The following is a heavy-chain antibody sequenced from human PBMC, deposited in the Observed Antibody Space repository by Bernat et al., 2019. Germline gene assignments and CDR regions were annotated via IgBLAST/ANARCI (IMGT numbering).Heavy chain of an antibody. V-gene: IGHV1-18*01. CDR1: GYTFTIHG. Sequence: QVQLVQSGAEVKKPGASVKVSCQASGYTFTIHGISWVRPAPGQGLEWMGWISAYNGNTNYAQKLQGRVTMTTETSTRTAYMGLRGLRSDDTAMYYCARDGLDRIAAAANWGQGTLVTVSS. CDR2: ISAYNGNT. CDR3: ARDGLDRIAAAAN. J-gene: IGHJ4*02. D-gene: IGHD6-13*01.